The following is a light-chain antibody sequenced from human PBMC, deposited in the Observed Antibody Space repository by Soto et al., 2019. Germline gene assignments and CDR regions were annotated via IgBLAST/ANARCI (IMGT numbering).Light chain of an antibody. CDR2: GVS. CDR3: QQYNNWPPYT. Sequence: EFVLTQSPGTLSLSPGERATLSCRASQSISRNLAWYQQKPGRAPRLLIYGVSTRATGIPARFSGSGSETEFTLTISSLQSEDFAVYYCQQYNNWPPYTFGQGTKVDIK. CDR1: QSISRN. V-gene: IGKV3-15*01. J-gene: IGKJ2*01.